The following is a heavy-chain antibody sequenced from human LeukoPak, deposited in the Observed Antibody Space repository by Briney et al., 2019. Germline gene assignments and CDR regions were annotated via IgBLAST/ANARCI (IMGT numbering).Heavy chain of an antibody. CDR3: ATCWGFAGDY. J-gene: IGHJ4*02. D-gene: IGHD7-27*01. V-gene: IGHV3-53*01. Sequence: GGSLRLSCVASGFSFSDYSMNWVRQAPGKGLEWVSLIYTDGRTFYADSVKGRFTISRDASKNTVHLQMNSLRAEDTAVYYCATCWGFAGDYWGQGILVTVSS. CDR1: GFSFSDYS. CDR2: IYTDGRT.